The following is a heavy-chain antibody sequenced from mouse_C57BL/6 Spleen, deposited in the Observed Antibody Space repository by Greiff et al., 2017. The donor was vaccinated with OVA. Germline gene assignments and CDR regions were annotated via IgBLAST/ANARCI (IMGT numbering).Heavy chain of an antibody. D-gene: IGHD2-5*01. CDR3: ARSNYHYAMDY. CDR1: GYSITSGYD. CDR2: ISYSGST. J-gene: IGHJ4*01. V-gene: IGHV3-1*01. Sequence: EVQLQQSGPGMEKPSQSLSLTCTVTGYSITSGYDWHWIRHFPGNKLEWMGYISYSGSTNYNPSLKSRISITHDTSKNHFFLKLNSVTTEDTATYYCARSNYHYAMDYWGQGTSVTVSS.